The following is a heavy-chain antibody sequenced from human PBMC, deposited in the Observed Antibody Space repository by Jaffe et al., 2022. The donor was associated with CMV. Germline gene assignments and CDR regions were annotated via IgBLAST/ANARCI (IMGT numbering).Heavy chain of an antibody. Sequence: QVQLVQSGAEVKKPGASVKVSCKASGYTFTGYYMHWVRQAPGQGLEWMGWINPNSGGTNYAQKFQGRVTMTRDTSISTAYMELSRLRSDDTAVYYCARDYTRTMVRGVITRFPGYWGQGTLVTVSS. CDR3: ARDYTRTMVRGVITRFPGY. J-gene: IGHJ4*02. CDR2: INPNSGGT. V-gene: IGHV1-2*02. D-gene: IGHD3-10*01. CDR1: GYTFTGYY.